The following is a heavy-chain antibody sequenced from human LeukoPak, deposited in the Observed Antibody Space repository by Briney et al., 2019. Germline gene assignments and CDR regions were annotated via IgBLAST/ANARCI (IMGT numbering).Heavy chain of an antibody. CDR3: ARELVGVPHSSSSADYFDY. CDR1: GGSFSGYY. CDR2: INHSGST. Sequence: SETLSLTCAVYGGSFSGYYWSWIRQPPGKGLEWIGEINHSGSTKFNPSLKSRVTISVDTSNNRFSLKLSSVSAADTAVYYCARELVGVPHSSSSADYFDYWGQGTLVAVSS. V-gene: IGHV4-34*01. J-gene: IGHJ4*02. D-gene: IGHD6-6*01.